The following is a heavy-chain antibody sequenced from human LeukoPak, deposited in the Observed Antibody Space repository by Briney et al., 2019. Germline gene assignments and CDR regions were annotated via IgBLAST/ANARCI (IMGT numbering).Heavy chain of an antibody. CDR3: ARILDSAWGELGY. D-gene: IGHD6-19*01. CDR1: GFTFSSYG. J-gene: IGHJ4*02. V-gene: IGHV3-23*01. Sequence: GGSLRLSCAASGFTFSSYGVSWVRQAPGKGLEWVSGISGSGHRTYYADSVKGRFTISRDNSKNTLYLQMNSLRAEDTAVYYCARILDSAWGELGYWGQGTLVTVSS. CDR2: ISGSGHRT.